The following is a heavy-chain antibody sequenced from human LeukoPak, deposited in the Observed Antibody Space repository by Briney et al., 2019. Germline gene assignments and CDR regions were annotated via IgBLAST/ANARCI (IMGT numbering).Heavy chain of an antibody. J-gene: IGHJ4*02. CDR2: ISYDGSNK. CDR1: GFTFSSYG. Sequence: GRSLRLSCAASGFTFSSYGMHWVRQAPGKGLEWVAVISYDGSNKYYADSVKGRFTISRDNSKNTLYLQMNSLRAEDTAVYYCAKDPQHYYGSGSYIDSWGQGTLVTVSS. V-gene: IGHV3-30*18. CDR3: AKDPQHYYGSGSYIDS. D-gene: IGHD3-10*01.